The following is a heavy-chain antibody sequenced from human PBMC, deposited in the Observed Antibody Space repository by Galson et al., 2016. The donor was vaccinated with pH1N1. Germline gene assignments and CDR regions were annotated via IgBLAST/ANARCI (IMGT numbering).Heavy chain of an antibody. J-gene: IGHJ3*01. Sequence: ALVKPTQTLTLTCTFSGFSVSTSGVGVAWIRQPPGKAPEWLALIYWDDDERYSPSLKSRPTITKDTSKNQVVLTMTNMEPVDTGTYFCAHRKVTITNAFDVWGPGTKVTVSS. CDR2: IYWDDDE. D-gene: IGHD5-12*01. CDR1: GFSVSTSGVG. V-gene: IGHV2-5*02. CDR3: AHRKVTITNAFDV.